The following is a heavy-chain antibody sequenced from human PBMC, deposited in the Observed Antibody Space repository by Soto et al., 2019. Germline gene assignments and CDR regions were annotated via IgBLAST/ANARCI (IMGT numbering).Heavy chain of an antibody. V-gene: IGHV3-33*01. J-gene: IGHJ4*02. Sequence: QVQLVESGGGVVQPGRSLRLSCAASGFAFNNYGMHWVRQAPGKGLEWVALIWHDGSNKGYADSVKGRFTISRDNSKNTLNLQMSSLRVADTAVYYCTRAAIRGELLEYWGQGTQVTVSS. CDR2: IWHDGSNK. CDR3: TRAAIRGELLEY. D-gene: IGHD1-26*01. CDR1: GFAFNNYG.